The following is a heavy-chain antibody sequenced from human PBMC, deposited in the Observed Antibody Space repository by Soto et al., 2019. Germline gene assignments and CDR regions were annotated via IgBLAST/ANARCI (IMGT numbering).Heavy chain of an antibody. CDR2: IIPTVGRT. J-gene: IGHJ6*02. V-gene: IGHV1-69*11. CDR1: GDTFSSYA. Sequence: GASVKVSCKASGDTFSSYAISWVRQAPGKGLEWMGKIIPTVGRTNYAQKFQGRLTISADDSKSTAYMELSSLLSEDTAVYYCARDTLSSFAMDVWGQGTKVTVSS. D-gene: IGHD3-10*02. CDR3: ARDTLSSFAMDV.